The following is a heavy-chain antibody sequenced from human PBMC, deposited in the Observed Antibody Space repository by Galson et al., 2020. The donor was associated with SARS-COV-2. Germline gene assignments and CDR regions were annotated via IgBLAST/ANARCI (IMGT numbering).Heavy chain of an antibody. J-gene: IGHJ4*02. V-gene: IGHV5-51*01. CDR1: GYSFTSYW. CDR2: IYPGDSDT. D-gene: IGHD3-3*01. CDR3: ARLYDGVVITRKEVDY. Sequence: GESLKISCKGSGYSFTSYWFGWVRQMPGKGLEWMGIIYPGDSDTRYSPSFQGQVTISADKSISTAYLQWSSLKASDTAMYYCARLYDGVVITRKEVDYWGQGTLVTVSS.